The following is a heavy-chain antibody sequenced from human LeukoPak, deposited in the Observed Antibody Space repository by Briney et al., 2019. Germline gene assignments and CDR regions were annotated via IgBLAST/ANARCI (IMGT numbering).Heavy chain of an antibody. J-gene: IGHJ4*02. CDR2: IHHSGST. V-gene: IGHV4-38-2*01. CDR1: GPSLSSSHY. Sequence: SETLSLTCAVSGPSLSSSHYWGWIRPPPGKGLEWIGSIHHSGSTYYNPSLKSRITISVDTSKYQYSLKLSSVTAADTAVYYCASYDTSDYWALDYWGQGTLVTVSP. D-gene: IGHD3-22*01. CDR3: ASYDTSDYWALDY.